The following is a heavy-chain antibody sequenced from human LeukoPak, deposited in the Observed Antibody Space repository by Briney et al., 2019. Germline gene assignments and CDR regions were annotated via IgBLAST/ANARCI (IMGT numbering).Heavy chain of an antibody. CDR1: GGSISGYY. Sequence: SETLSLTCTVSGGSISGYYWSWIRQPPGKGVEWIGFIYYSGSTNYNPSLKSRVTISVDTSKNQFSLKLSSVTAADTAVYNCARHPPSRYCSSTSCYPRFDPWGQGTLVTVSS. D-gene: IGHD2-2*01. J-gene: IGHJ5*02. CDR3: ARHPPSRYCSSTSCYPRFDP. CDR2: IYYSGST. V-gene: IGHV4-59*08.